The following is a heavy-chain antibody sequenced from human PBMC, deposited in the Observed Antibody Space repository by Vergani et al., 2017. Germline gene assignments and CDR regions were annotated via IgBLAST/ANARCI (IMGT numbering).Heavy chain of an antibody. CDR3: AGVVVAAAGTDGAQYNVDYGMDV. V-gene: IGHV1-2*02. J-gene: IGHJ6*02. Sequence: QVHLVQSGAEVRKPGASVKVSCKASGYTFTGYYIHWVRQAPGQGLEWMGWINPNSGGTNYAQKFQGRVTMTRDTSISTTYRELSRLRSDDTAVYYCAGVVVAAAGTDGAQYNVDYGMDVWGQGTTVTVSS. D-gene: IGHD6-13*01. CDR2: INPNSGGT. CDR1: GYTFTGYY.